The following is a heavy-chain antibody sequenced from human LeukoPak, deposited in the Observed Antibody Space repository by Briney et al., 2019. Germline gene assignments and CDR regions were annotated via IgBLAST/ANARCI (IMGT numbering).Heavy chain of an antibody. D-gene: IGHD3-22*01. J-gene: IGHJ4*02. CDR1: GLTFRNYW. CDR2: IYSGGST. V-gene: IGHV3-53*01. CDR3: ARDSSGPIDY. Sequence: GGSLRLSCAASGLTFRNYWMSWVRQAPGKGLEWVSVIYSGGSTYYADSVKGRFTISRDNSKNTLYLQMNSLRAEDTAVYYCARDSSGPIDYWGQGTLVTVSS.